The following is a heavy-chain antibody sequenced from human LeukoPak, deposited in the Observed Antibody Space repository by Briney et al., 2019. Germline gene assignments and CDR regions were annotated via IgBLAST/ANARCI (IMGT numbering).Heavy chain of an antibody. V-gene: IGHV1-18*01. CDR1: GYTFTSYG. CDR3: ARDGKCSSTSCYYKGFDY. J-gene: IGHJ4*02. D-gene: IGHD2-2*01. Sequence: GASVKVSCKASGYTFTSYGISWVRQAPGQGLEWMGWISAYNGNTNYAQKLQGRVTMTTDTSTSTAYMELRSLRSDDTAVYYCARDGKCSSTSCYYKGFDYWGQGTLVTVSS. CDR2: ISAYNGNT.